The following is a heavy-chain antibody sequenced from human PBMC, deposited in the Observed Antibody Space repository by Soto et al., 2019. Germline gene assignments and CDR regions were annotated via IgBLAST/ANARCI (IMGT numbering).Heavy chain of an antibody. CDR3: AKDAISGDGIWLMDS. CDR1: GFTFRNYA. J-gene: IGHJ5*02. Sequence: PGGSLRLSXAASGFTFRNYAMTWARQAPGKGLEWVSSLLRSGSSAYYADSVRGRFTISSDTSASSLYLQMDNLRAEDAAIYYCAKDAISGDGIWLMDSWGQGTVVTVSS. D-gene: IGHD4-17*01. CDR2: LLRSGSSA. V-gene: IGHV3-23*01.